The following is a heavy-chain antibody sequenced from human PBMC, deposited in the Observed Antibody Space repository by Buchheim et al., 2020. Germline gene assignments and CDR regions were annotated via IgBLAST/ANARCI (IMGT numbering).Heavy chain of an antibody. CDR2: IGTSSSFT. CDR3: VRVGHYDILTGYPGWFDP. Sequence: QVQLVESGGGLVKPGGSLRLSCAASGFTFSDHYMSWIRQAPGKGLEWISYIGTSSSFTNYADSVKGRFTIFRDNAKNSLYLQMNSLRAEDTAVYYCVRVGHYDILTGYPGWFDPWGQGTL. D-gene: IGHD3-9*01. J-gene: IGHJ5*02. V-gene: IGHV3-11*06. CDR1: GFTFSDHY.